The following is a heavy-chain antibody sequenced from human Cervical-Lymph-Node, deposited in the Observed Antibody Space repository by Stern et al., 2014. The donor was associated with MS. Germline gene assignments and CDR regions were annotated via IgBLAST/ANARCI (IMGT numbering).Heavy chain of an antibody. Sequence: QITLKESGPTLVKPTQTLTLTCSFSGFSLATLGVGVGWIRQPPGKAPEWLALIYWDDDKRYSPSLRSRLSITKDFSKNQVVLTMTNVDPVDTATYYCAHSLISLGRAVPFDYWGHGTLVTVSS. D-gene: IGHD3-10*01. CDR3: AHSLISLGRAVPFDY. V-gene: IGHV2-5*02. CDR2: IYWDDDK. J-gene: IGHJ4*01. CDR1: GFSLATLGVG.